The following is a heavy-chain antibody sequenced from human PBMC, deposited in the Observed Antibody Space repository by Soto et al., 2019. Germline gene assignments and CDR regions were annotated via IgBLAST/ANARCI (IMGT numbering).Heavy chain of an antibody. CDR1: GGSISSGGYS. D-gene: IGHD3-22*01. CDR3: ASVADRGYYYDY. Sequence: SETLSLTCAVSGGSISSGGYSWSWIRQPPGKGLEWIGYIYHSGSTYYNPSLKSRVTISVDRSKNQFSLKLSSVTAADTAVYYCASVADRGYYYDYWGQGTLVTVSS. V-gene: IGHV4-30-2*01. J-gene: IGHJ4*02. CDR2: IYHSGST.